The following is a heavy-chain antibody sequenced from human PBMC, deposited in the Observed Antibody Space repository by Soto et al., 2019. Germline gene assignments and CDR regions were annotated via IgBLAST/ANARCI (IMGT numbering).Heavy chain of an antibody. CDR2: IIPIFGTA. CDR3: ARDEIAGRRGGSRYNWFDP. D-gene: IGHD6-6*01. V-gene: IGHV1-69*01. J-gene: IGHJ5*02. Sequence: QVQLVQSGAEVKKPGSSVKVSCKASGGTFSSYAITWVRQAPGQGLEWMGGIIPIFGTANYEQKFQGRVTIPVDESTSTGYIELSSLRSEDKPVYYCARDEIAGRRGGSRYNWFDPWGQGTLVTVSS. CDR1: GGTFSSYA.